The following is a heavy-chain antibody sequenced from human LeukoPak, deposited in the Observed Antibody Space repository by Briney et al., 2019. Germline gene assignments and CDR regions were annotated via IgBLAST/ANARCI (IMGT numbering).Heavy chain of an antibody. D-gene: IGHD4-17*01. CDR2: ISGSGGST. Sequence: GGSLRLSCAASGFTFSSYAMSWVRQAPGKGLEWVSAISGSGGSTYYADSVKGRFTISRDNSKNTLYLQMNSLRAEDTAVYYCAIRWDGDPGAFDIWGQGTMVTVSS. J-gene: IGHJ3*02. CDR1: GFTFSSYA. V-gene: IGHV3-23*01. CDR3: AIRWDGDPGAFDI.